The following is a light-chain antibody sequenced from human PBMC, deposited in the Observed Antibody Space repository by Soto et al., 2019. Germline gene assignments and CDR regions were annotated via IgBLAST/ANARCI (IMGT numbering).Light chain of an antibody. J-gene: IGKJ1*01. CDR3: QQSNSYPWT. CDR2: DAS. CDR1: RSISYW. Sequence: IQMTQSPSTLSASVGDRVTITCRASRSISYWLAWYQQKPGKAPNLLIYDASSLESGVPSRFSGSGSGTEFTLTISSLQPDDFATYYCQQSNSYPWTFGQGTKVEIK. V-gene: IGKV1-5*01.